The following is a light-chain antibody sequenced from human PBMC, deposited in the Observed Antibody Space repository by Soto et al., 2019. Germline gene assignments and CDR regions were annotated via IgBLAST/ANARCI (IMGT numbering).Light chain of an antibody. J-gene: IGLJ3*02. Sequence: QSVLTQSPSASGTPGQRVTISCSGSRSNIGRNFAYWYQHVPGTAPKLLISSFNQRPSGVPDRFSGSKSGSSASLAISGLQSEDEADYYCAAWDDRLNGWVFGGGTKLTVL. CDR3: AAWDDRLNGWV. V-gene: IGLV1-44*01. CDR2: SFN. CDR1: RSNIGRNF.